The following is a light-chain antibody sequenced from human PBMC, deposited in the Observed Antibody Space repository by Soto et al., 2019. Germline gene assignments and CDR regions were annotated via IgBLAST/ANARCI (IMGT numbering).Light chain of an antibody. V-gene: IGLV2-14*01. CDR1: SSDVGGYNY. J-gene: IGLJ2*01. CDR2: DVS. CDR3: RSYTSSSTYVV. Sequence: QSALTQPASVSGSPGQSITISCTGTSSDVGGYNYVSWYQQHPGKAPKLMMYDVSNRPSGVSDRFSGSKSGNTASLTISGLQAEDEADYYGRSYTSSSTYVVFGGGTKLTVL.